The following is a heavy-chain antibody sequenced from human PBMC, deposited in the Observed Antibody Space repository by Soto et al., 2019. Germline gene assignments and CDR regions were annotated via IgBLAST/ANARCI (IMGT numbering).Heavy chain of an antibody. CDR2: IYYSGST. D-gene: IGHD5-12*01. J-gene: IGHJ4*02. V-gene: IGHV4-59*01. Sequence: PSETLSRTCTVSGGSISSYYWSWIRQPPGKGLEWIGYIYYSGSTNYNPSLKSRVTISVDTSKNQFSLKLSSVTAADTAVYYCARMAIVATRELDYWGQGTLVTVSS. CDR3: ARMAIVATRELDY. CDR1: GGSISSYY.